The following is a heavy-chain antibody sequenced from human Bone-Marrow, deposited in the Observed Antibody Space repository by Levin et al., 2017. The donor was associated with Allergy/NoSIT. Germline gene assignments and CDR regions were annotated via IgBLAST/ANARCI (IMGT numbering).Heavy chain of an antibody. V-gene: IGHV3-53*01. J-gene: IGHJ4*02. CDR1: GFTVSSNY. CDR3: ARGDIVVVPAASIGFDY. D-gene: IGHD2-2*01. CDR2: IYSGGST. Sequence: GGSLRLSCAASGFTVSSNYMSWVRQAPGKGLEWVSVIYSGGSTYYADSVKGRFTISRDNSKNTLYLQMNSLRAEDTAVYYCARGDIVVVPAASIGFDYWGQGTLVTVSS.